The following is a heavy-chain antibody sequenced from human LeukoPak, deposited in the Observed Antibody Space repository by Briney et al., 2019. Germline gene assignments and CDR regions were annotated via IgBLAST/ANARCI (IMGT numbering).Heavy chain of an antibody. CDR2: ITTNINTI. V-gene: IGHV3-48*03. Sequence: PGGSLRLSCAASGFTFSSYAMNWVRQAPGKGLEWISYITTNINTIYYADSVRGRFTISRDNAKSSLYLQLNSLRADDTAVYYCARGRRYGDYWGQGTLVTVSS. CDR1: GFTFSSYA. J-gene: IGHJ4*02. CDR3: ARGRRYGDY. D-gene: IGHD5-18*01.